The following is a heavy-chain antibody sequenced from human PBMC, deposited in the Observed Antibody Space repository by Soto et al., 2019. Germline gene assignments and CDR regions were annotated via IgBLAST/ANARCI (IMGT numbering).Heavy chain of an antibody. V-gene: IGHV1-69*01. D-gene: IGHD6-6*01. J-gene: IGHJ6*02. CDR2: IIPIFGTA. CDR3: ARDPYSSSSKYYYYYGMDV. CDR1: GGTFSSYA. Sequence: QVQLVQSGAEVKKPGSSVKVSCKASGGTFSSYAISWVRQAPGQGLEWMGGIIPIFGTANYAQKFQGRVTITADESTSTAYMELSSLRSEDTAVYYCARDPYSSSSKYYYYYGMDVRGQGTTVTVSS.